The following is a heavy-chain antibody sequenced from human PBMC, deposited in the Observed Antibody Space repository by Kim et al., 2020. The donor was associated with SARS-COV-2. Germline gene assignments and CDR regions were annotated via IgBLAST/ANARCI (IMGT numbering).Heavy chain of an antibody. CDR3: VRTPFRVTTDSPGGMDV. CDR1: GYSFTSYW. J-gene: IGHJ6*02. Sequence: GESLKISCKGSGYSFTSYWIGWVRQMPGKGLEWMGIIYPGDSDTRYSPSFQGQVTISADKSISTAYLQWSSLKASDTAMYYCVRTPFRVTTDSPGGMDVWGQGTTVTVSS. D-gene: IGHD4-17*01. CDR2: IYPGDSDT. V-gene: IGHV5-51*01.